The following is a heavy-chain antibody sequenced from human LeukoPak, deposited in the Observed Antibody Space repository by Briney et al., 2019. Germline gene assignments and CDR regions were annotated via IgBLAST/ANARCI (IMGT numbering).Heavy chain of an antibody. Sequence: GGSLRLSCAASGFTFSSYWMSWVRQAPGKWLEWVANIKQDGSEKYYVDSVKGRFTISRDNAKNSLYLQMNSLRAEDTAVYYCARDGSYYYDSSGYLSDYWGQGTLVTVSS. J-gene: IGHJ4*02. CDR2: IKQDGSEK. CDR3: ARDGSYYYDSSGYLSDY. CDR1: GFTFSSYW. V-gene: IGHV3-7*01. D-gene: IGHD3-22*01.